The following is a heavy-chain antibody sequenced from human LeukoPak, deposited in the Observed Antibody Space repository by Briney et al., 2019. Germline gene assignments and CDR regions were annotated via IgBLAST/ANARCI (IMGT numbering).Heavy chain of an antibody. CDR3: GREAWFDP. CDR2: IGSSSSPI. V-gene: IGHV3-48*01. CDR1: GFIFSDYS. Sequence: SGGSLRLSCAASGFIFSDYSIHWVRQAPGKGLEWVSNIGSSSSPIYYADSVKGRFTISRDNAKNSLYLQMNSLRVEDTAVYYCGREAWFDPWGQGTLVTVSS. J-gene: IGHJ5*02.